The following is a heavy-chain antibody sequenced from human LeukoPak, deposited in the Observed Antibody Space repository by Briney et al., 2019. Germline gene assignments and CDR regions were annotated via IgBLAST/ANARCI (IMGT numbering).Heavy chain of an antibody. CDR2: INPNSGGA. CDR3: ARDRTRTGYSSGWYHDY. Sequence: ASVKVSCKASGYTFTGYYMHWVRQAPGQGLEWMGWINPNSGGANYAQKFQGRVTMTRDTSISTAYMELSRLRSDDTAVYYCARDRTRTGYSSGWYHDYWGQGTLVTVSS. CDR1: GYTFTGYY. D-gene: IGHD6-19*01. J-gene: IGHJ4*02. V-gene: IGHV1-2*02.